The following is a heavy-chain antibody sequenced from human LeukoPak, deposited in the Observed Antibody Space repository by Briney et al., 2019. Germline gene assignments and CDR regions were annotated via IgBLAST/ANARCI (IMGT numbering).Heavy chain of an antibody. D-gene: IGHD6-19*01. CDR3: ARMYTDGWYEY. CDR1: GDSVNNNLYF. Sequence: SETLSLTCSVSGDSVNNNLYFWAWIRQPPGKGLKWAGSIHYTGATYYSPSLKSRVTISIDTSKNQFSLRLTSLTAADTAVYYCARMYTDGWYEYWGQGILVTVSS. V-gene: IGHV4-39*01. J-gene: IGHJ4*02. CDR2: IHYTGAT.